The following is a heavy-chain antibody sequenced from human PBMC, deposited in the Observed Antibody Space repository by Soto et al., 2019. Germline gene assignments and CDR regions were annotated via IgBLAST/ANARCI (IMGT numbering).Heavy chain of an antibody. CDR1: GFTFSSYG. V-gene: IGHV3-33*01. Sequence: QVQLVESGGSVVQPGRSLRLSCAASGFTFSSYGMHWVRQAPGKGLEWVAVIWYDGSNKYYADSVKGRFTISRDNSKNTLYLQMNSLRAEDTAVYYCARAVAVAGTDWFDPWGQGTLVTVSS. CDR2: IWYDGSNK. J-gene: IGHJ5*02. D-gene: IGHD6-19*01. CDR3: ARAVAVAGTDWFDP.